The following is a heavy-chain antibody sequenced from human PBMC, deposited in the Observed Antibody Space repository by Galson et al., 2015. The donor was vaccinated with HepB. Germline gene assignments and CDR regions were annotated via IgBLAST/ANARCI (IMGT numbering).Heavy chain of an antibody. D-gene: IGHD3-10*01. CDR1: GYTFTNYD. J-gene: IGHJ6*03. CDR3: VRDSPHSGPARIAFYYYMDV. Sequence: SVKVSCKASGYTFTNYDINWVRQASGQGLEWIGWVNPDSGKTGYAQKFQGRVSLTRDTSTSTVYMELSRLRSEDTAMYYCVRDSPHSGPARIAFYYYMDVWGKGTTVTVSS. V-gene: IGHV1-8*01. CDR2: VNPDSGKT.